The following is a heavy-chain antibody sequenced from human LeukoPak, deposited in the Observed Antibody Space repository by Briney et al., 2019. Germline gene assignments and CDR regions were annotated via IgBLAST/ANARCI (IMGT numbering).Heavy chain of an antibody. CDR1: GGTISSYY. D-gene: IGHD6-19*01. V-gene: IGHV4-4*07. CDR3: ARTWQWLPFDY. Sequence: SETLSLTCTVSGGTISSYYWSWIRQPAGKGLEWIGRIYISGSTNYNPSLKSRVTMSVDTSKNQFSLKLSSVTAADTAVYYCARTWQWLPFDYWGQGTLVTVSS. CDR2: IYISGST. J-gene: IGHJ4*02.